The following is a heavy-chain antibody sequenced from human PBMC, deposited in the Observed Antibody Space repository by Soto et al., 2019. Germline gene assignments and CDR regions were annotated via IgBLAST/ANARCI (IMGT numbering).Heavy chain of an antibody. V-gene: IGHV3-48*02. CDR1: GFTFSSYS. D-gene: IGHD4-17*01. Sequence: EVQLVESGGGLVQPGGSLRLSCAASGFTFSSYSMNWVRQAPGKGLEWVSYISSSSSTIYYADSVKGRFTISRDNGKNSLCLQKISLRDADTAVYYFARENYVDYLTWFDPWCQGRLVTVSS. CDR2: ISSSSSTI. J-gene: IGHJ5*02. CDR3: ARENYVDYLTWFDP.